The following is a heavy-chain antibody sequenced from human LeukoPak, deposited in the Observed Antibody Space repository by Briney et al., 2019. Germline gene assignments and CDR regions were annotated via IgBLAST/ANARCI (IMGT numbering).Heavy chain of an antibody. Sequence: SAGSLSLSCAASGFTFSSYGMHWIRQAPGKGLEWVAVISYDGSNKYYADSVKGRFTISRDNSKNTLYLQMNSLRAEDTAVYYCAKGIEVVPAATYGWFDPWGQGTLVTVSS. CDR3: AKGIEVVPAATYGWFDP. D-gene: IGHD2-2*01. CDR2: ISYDGSNK. V-gene: IGHV3-30*18. CDR1: GFTFSSYG. J-gene: IGHJ5*02.